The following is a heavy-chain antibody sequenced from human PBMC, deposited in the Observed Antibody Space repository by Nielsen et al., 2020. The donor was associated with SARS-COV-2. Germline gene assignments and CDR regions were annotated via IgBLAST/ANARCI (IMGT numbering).Heavy chain of an antibody. J-gene: IGHJ5*02. CDR3: ARLSDFWSGYPGKIGFDP. CDR2: IYYSGST. D-gene: IGHD3-3*01. V-gene: IGHV4-39*01. CDR1: GGSISSSSYY. Sequence: SETLSLTCTVSGGSISSSSYYWGWIRQPPGKGLEWIGSIYYSGSTYYNPSLKSRVTISVDTSKNQFSLKLSSVTAADTAVYYCARLSDFWSGYPGKIGFDPWGQGTLVTFSS.